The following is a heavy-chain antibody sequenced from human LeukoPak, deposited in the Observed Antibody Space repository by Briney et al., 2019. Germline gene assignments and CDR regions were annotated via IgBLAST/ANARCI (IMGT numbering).Heavy chain of an antibody. Sequence: QPGGSLRLSCAASGFTVSSNYMSWVRQAPGKGLEWVSVIYSGGSTYYADSVKGRFTISRDNSKNTLYLQMNSLRAEDTAVYYCAREVVEMATTYPNDAFDIWGQGTMVTVSS. V-gene: IGHV3-66*01. CDR1: GFTVSSNY. D-gene: IGHD5-24*01. J-gene: IGHJ3*02. CDR3: AREVVEMATTYPNDAFDI. CDR2: IYSGGST.